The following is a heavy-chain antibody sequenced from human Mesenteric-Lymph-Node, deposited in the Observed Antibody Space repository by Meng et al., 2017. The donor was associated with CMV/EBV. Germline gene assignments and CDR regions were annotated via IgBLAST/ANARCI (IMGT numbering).Heavy chain of an antibody. Sequence: QITLKESGPTLVKPIRTLTLTFTFSGFTLITSGVGVGWIRQPPGKALEWLALIYWDDDTRYSPSLKSRLTITKDTSKNQVVLTMTNMDPVDTATYYCAHSSGIAAAGPFYFDYWGQGTLVTVSS. CDR3: AHSSGIAAAGPFYFDY. V-gene: IGHV2-5*02. CDR1: GFTLITSGVG. J-gene: IGHJ4*02. D-gene: IGHD6-13*01. CDR2: IYWDDDT.